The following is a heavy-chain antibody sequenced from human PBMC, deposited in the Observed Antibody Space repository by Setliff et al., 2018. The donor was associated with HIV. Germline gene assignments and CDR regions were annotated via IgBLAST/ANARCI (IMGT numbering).Heavy chain of an antibody. J-gene: IGHJ4*02. CDR2: IGPNHGDT. V-gene: IGHV1-2*02. Sequence: GASVKVSCKASGGTFSSYAISWVRQAPGQGLEWMGWIGPNHGDTRLTETFRGRVTMTRDTSLNTAYVELSGLRSDDTAVYFCARQLSNSLDFWGQGTLVTVSS. CDR1: GGTFSSYA. D-gene: IGHD7-27*01. CDR3: ARQLSNSLDF.